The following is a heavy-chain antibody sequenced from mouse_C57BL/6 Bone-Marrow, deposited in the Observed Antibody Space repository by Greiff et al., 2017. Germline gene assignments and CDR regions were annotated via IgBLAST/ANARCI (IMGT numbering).Heavy chain of an antibody. Sequence: VQLQESGPELVKPGASVKISCKASGYAFSSSWMNWVKQRPGKGLEWIGRIYPGDGDTNYNGKFKGKATLTADKSSSTAYMELRSLTSEDSAVYFGARWGYYGSSLGFAYWGQGTLVTVSA. D-gene: IGHD1-1*01. CDR2: IYPGDGDT. CDR3: ARWGYYGSSLGFAY. V-gene: IGHV1-82*01. CDR1: GYAFSSSW. J-gene: IGHJ3*01.